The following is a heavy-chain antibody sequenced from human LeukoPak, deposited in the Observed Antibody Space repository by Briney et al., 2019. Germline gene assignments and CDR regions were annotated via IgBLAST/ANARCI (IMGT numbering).Heavy chain of an antibody. CDR1: GGSISSSTYY. V-gene: IGHV4-39*01. CDR2: IYYSGST. D-gene: IGHD3-16*01. Sequence: PSETLSLTCTVSGGSISSSTYYWGWIRQPPGKGLEWIGSIYYSGSTYYNPSLKSRVTIYVDTSKNQFSLKPSSVPAADTAVYYCASPGGGPTDYWGQGTLVTVSS. J-gene: IGHJ4*02. CDR3: ASPGGGPTDY.